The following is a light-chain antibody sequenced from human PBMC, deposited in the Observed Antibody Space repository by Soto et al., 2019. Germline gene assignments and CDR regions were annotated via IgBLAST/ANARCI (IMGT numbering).Light chain of an antibody. CDR3: SSYTSSSTYV. V-gene: IGLV2-14*01. CDR2: DVS. CDR1: SNDVGGYNY. J-gene: IGLJ1*01. Sequence: QSALTQPASVSGSPGQSITISCTGTSNDVGGYNYVSWYQQHPGKAPNLLIYDVSNRPSGVSDRFSGSKSGNTASLTISGLQPEDEADYYCSSYTSSSTYVFGTGTKVTVL.